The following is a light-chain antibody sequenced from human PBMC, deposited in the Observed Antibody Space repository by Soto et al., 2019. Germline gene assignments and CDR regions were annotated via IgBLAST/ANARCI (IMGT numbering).Light chain of an antibody. CDR2: EVS. Sequence: QSALTQPASVSGSPGQSITLSCTGTSSDVGDYNYVSWYQQHPGKAPRLIIYEVSYRPSGVSNRFSGSKSGNTASLTISGLQAEEAADYYCSSYASSSTWVFGGGTKLTVL. CDR1: SSDVGDYNY. CDR3: SSYASSSTWV. V-gene: IGLV2-14*01. J-gene: IGLJ3*02.